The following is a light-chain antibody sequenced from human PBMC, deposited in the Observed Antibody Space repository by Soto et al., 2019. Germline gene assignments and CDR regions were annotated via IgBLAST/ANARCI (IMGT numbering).Light chain of an antibody. CDR2: GAS. Sequence: EIVLTQSPGTLSLSPGERATLSCRASQSVSSSYLAWYQQKPGQAPRLLIYGASSRATGIPDRFSGSGSGTDFTLTIGRLELEDFEVYYCHQYGSSLGTFGQGTKVEIK. V-gene: IGKV3-20*01. CDR1: QSVSSSY. J-gene: IGKJ1*01. CDR3: HQYGSSLGT.